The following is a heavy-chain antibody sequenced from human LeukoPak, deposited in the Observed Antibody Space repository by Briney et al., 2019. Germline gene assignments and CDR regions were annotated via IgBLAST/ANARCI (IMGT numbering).Heavy chain of an antibody. V-gene: IGHV3-7*03. CDR1: GFIFSSYR. CDR2: INQDGSAK. J-gene: IGHJ4*02. D-gene: IGHD6-19*01. CDR3: AKEISSGWSYFDY. Sequence: GGSLRLSCAASGFIFSSYRMSWVRQAPGKGLEWVANINQDGSAKYYVDSVKGRFTISRDNSKNTLYLQMNSLRAEDTAVYYCAKEISSGWSYFDYWGQGTLVTVSS.